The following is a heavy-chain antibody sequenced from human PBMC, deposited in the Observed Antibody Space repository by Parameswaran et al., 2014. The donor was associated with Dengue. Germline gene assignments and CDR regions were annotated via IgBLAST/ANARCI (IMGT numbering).Heavy chain of an antibody. CDR3: ARTVSCSSTSCYEDYGMDV. Sequence: VRQAPGKGLEWIGYIYYSGSTYYNPSLKSRVTMSVDTSKNQFSLKLSSVTAVDTAVYYCARTVSCSSTSCYEDYGMDVWGQGTTVTVSS. V-gene: IGHV4-28*01. CDR2: IYYSGST. J-gene: IGHJ6*02. D-gene: IGHD2-2*01.